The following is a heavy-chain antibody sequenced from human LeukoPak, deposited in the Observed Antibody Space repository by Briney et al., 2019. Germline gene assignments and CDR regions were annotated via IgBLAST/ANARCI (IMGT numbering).Heavy chain of an antibody. Sequence: SVKVSCKASGGTFSSYAISWVRQAPGQGLEWMGGIIPIFGTANYAQKFQGRVTITADESTSTAYMELSSLRSEDTAVYYCARDSPYRSSTSCYNYGMDVWGQGTTVTVSS. D-gene: IGHD2-2*02. CDR1: GGTFSSYA. CDR3: ARDSPYRSSTSCYNYGMDV. V-gene: IGHV1-69*13. J-gene: IGHJ6*02. CDR2: IIPIFGTA.